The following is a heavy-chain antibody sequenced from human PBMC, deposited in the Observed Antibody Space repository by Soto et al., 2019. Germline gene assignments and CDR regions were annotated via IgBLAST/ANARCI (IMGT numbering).Heavy chain of an antibody. D-gene: IGHD3-16*02. CDR3: VRERSSSKRFDP. J-gene: IGHJ5*02. V-gene: IGHV1-8*01. CDR2: MNPNSGNT. Sequence: QVQLVQSGAEVKKPGASVKVSCKASGYTFTSYDINWVRQATGQGLEWMGWMNPNSGNTGYAQKFQGRVTMTTNTSISTAYMELSSLRSEDTAVYYCVRERSSSKRFDPWGQGTLVTVSS. CDR1: GYTFTSYD.